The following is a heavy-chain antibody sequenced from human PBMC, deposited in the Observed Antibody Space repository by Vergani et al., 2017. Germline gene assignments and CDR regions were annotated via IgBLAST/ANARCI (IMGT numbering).Heavy chain of an antibody. J-gene: IGHJ6*04. V-gene: IGHV3-53*02. CDR2: IFTGGTT. D-gene: IGHD1-1*01. CDR3: AKMCNWDDSNFYGMDV. CDR1: GFSVSNNY. Sequence: EVQLVETGGGLIQPGGSLRLSCVVSGFSVSNNYMSWVRHRPGKGLEWVSFIFTGGTTYYEDSVKGRFTISRDNSKNTVHLQMNSLTAEDTAVYYCAKMCNWDDSNFYGMDVWGKGTTVTVSS.